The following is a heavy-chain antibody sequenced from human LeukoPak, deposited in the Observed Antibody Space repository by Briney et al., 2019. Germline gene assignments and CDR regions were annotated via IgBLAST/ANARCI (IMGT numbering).Heavy chain of an antibody. Sequence: PGGSLRLSCVASGFTFSTFAMYWLRQAPGKGLEWVSAIGANVGSTSYADSVRGRFTISRDNSRNTLYLQMSSLRTDDTATYYCTKSTDYWYYGMNVWGQGTTVTLSS. CDR2: IGANVGST. CDR1: GFTFSTFA. V-gene: IGHV3-23*01. J-gene: IGHJ6*02. D-gene: IGHD2-8*02. CDR3: TKSTDYWYYGMNV.